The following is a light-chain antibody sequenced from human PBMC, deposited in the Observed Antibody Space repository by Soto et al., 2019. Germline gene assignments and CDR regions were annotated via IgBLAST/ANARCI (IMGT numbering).Light chain of an antibody. CDR2: EVK. CDR1: SSDMGHADR. V-gene: IGLV2-18*02. J-gene: IGLJ3*02. Sequence: QSALTQPPSVSGSPGQSVTISCTGTSSDMGHADRVSWYQQSPGTAPKLMIYEVKNRPSGVPDRFSGSKSGNTASLTISGLQPEDEADYYCTSTSTKYFVILFGGGTKLTVL. CDR3: TSTSTKYFVIL.